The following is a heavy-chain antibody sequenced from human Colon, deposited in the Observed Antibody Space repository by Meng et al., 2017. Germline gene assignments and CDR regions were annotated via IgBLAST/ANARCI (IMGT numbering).Heavy chain of an antibody. V-gene: IGHV1-69*02. D-gene: IGHD2/OR15-2a*01. CDR3: ARGRGNQPLFDF. J-gene: IGHJ4*02. CDR2: IIPILGIA. CDR1: GGTFSSYT. Sequence: QVRWWQSVAEVKKPGSLGKVSFKASGGTFSSYTISWVREDPGQGLEWMGRIIPILGIANYAQKLQGRVTITADKSTSTAYMELSSLTFEDTAVYFCARGRGNQPLFDFWGQGTLVTVSS.